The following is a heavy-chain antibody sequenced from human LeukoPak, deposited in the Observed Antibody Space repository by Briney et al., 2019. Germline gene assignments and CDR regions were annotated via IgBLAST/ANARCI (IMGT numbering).Heavy chain of an antibody. J-gene: IGHJ4*02. CDR2: ISSSGSTI. CDR1: GFTFSDYY. V-gene: IGHV3-11*01. D-gene: IGHD5-18*01. CDR3: ARGEKGGRGYSYGSGY. Sequence: GGSLRLSCAASGFTFSDYYMSWIRQAPGKGLEWVSYISSSGSTIYYADSVKGRFTISRDNAKNSLYLQMNSPRAEDTAVYYCARGEKGGRGYSYGSGYWGQGTLVTVSS.